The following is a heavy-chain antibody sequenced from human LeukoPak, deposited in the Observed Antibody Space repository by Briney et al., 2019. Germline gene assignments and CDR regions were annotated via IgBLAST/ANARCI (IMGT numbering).Heavy chain of an antibody. V-gene: IGHV4-38-2*02. CDR3: ARVVSGSYLDY. CDR1: GYSISSGYY. Sequence: SETLSLTCTVSGYSISSGYYWGWIRQPPGKGLEWIGSIYHSGSTYYNPSLKRRVTISVDTSKNQFSLKLSSVTAADTAVYYCARVVSGSYLDYWGQGTLVTVSS. D-gene: IGHD1-26*01. CDR2: IYHSGST. J-gene: IGHJ4*02.